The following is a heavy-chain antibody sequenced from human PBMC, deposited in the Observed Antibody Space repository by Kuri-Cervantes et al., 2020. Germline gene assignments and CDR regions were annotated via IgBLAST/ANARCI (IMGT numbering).Heavy chain of an antibody. CDR2: INPNRGGT. D-gene: IGHD3-16*01. CDR3: ARIFIHESSSFDY. J-gene: IGHJ4*02. V-gene: IGHV1-2*02. Sequence: ASVKVSCKASGYTFTGYYMHWVRQAPGQGLEWMGWINPNRGGTNYAQKFQGRVTMTRDTSISTAYMELSRLRSDDTAVYYCARIFIHESSSFDYWGQGTLVTVSS. CDR1: GYTFTGYY.